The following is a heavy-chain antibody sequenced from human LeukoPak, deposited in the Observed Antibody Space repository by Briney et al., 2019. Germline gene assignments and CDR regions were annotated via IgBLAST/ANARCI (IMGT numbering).Heavy chain of an antibody. CDR2: IKSKTDGGTT. Sequence: SGGSLRLSCAASGFTFGSYEMNWVRQAPGKGLEWVGRIKSKTDGGTTDYAAPVKGRFTISRDDSKNTLYLQMNSLKTEDTAVYYCTTALTVDIVVVPAALTRDYWGQGTLVTVSS. V-gene: IGHV3-15*01. CDR3: TTALTVDIVVVPAALTRDY. D-gene: IGHD2-2*03. CDR1: GFTFGSYE. J-gene: IGHJ4*02.